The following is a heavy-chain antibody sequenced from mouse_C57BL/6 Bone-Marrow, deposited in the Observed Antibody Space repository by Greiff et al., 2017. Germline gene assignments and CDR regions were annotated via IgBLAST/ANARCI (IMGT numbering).Heavy chain of an antibody. D-gene: IGHD2-1*01. Sequence: DVKLVESGAELVKPGASVKLSCTASGFNIKDYYMHWVKQRTEQGLEWIGRIDPEDGETKYAPKFQGKATITADTSSNTAHLQLSSLTSEDTAVYYCASDYYGPFDYWGQGTTLTVSS. CDR2: IDPEDGET. CDR3: ASDYYGPFDY. CDR1: GFNIKDYY. J-gene: IGHJ2*01. V-gene: IGHV14-2*01.